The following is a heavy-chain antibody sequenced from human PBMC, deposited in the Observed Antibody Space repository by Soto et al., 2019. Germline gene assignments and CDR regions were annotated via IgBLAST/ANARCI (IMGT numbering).Heavy chain of an antibody. D-gene: IGHD4-17*01. Sequence: SETLSLTCTVSGGSISSGDYYWSWIRQPPGKGLEWIGYIYYSGSTYYNPSLKSRVTISVDTSKNQFSLKLSSVTAADTAVYYCARDEGDYGGGKYYFDYRGQGSLVTVSS. J-gene: IGHJ4*02. CDR2: IYYSGST. CDR3: ARDEGDYGGGKYYFDY. CDR1: GGSISSGDYY. V-gene: IGHV4-30-4*01.